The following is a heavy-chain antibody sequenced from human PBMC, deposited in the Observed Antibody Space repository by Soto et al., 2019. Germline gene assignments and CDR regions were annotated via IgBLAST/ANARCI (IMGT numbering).Heavy chain of an antibody. CDR2: ISPYTGNT. D-gene: IGHD3-16*01. J-gene: IGHJ6*02. V-gene: IGHV1-18*01. CDR3: VRGENYVTPTPQDV. Sequence: QVQLVQSGDEVKKPGASVKVSCKASGYIFVNYGIAWVRQAPGQGLEWMGWISPYTGNTHSATKVQGRLTMTTDTPTSTASRAQRSLTPDDTAGYYGVRGENYVTPTPQDVWGQGTTVTVS. CDR1: GYIFVNYG.